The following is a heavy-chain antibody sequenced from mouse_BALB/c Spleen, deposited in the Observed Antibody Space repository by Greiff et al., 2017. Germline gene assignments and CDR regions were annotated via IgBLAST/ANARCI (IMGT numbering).Heavy chain of an antibody. J-gene: IGHJ1*01. CDR2: IAPGSGST. Sequence: DLVKPGASVKLSCKASGYTFTSYWINWIKQRPGQGLEWIGRIAPGSGSTYYNEMFKGKATLTVDTSSSTAYIQLSSLSSEDSAVYICARVGGGVYFYVWGAETTLTVSS. CDR3: ARVGGGVYFYV. D-gene: IGHD1-1*02. CDR1: GYTFTSYW. V-gene: IGHV1S41*01.